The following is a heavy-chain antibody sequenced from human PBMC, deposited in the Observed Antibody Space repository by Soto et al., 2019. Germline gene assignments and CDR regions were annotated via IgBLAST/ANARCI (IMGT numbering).Heavy chain of an antibody. V-gene: IGHV1-8*01. D-gene: IGHD6-19*01. Sequence: QVQLVQSGAEVKKPGASVKVSCKASGYTFTSYDINWVRQATGHGLEWMGWMNPNSGNTGYAQKFQGRVTMTRNTSISTAYMELSSLRSEDTAVYYCARRGVLVAGKEFDYWGQGTLVTVSS. CDR1: GYTFTSYD. CDR2: MNPNSGNT. CDR3: ARRGVLVAGKEFDY. J-gene: IGHJ4*02.